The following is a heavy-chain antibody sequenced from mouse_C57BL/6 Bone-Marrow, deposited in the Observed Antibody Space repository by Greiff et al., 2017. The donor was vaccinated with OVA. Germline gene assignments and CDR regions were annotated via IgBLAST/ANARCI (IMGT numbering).Heavy chain of an antibody. CDR2: ISDGGSYT. J-gene: IGHJ2*01. CDR1: GFTFSSYA. Sequence: DVQLVESGGGLVKPGGSLKLSCAASGFTFSSYAMSWVRQTPEKRLEWVATISDGGSYTYYPDNVKGRFTISRDNAKNNLYLQMSHLKSEDTAMYYCARDGAFGYWGQGTTLTVSS. V-gene: IGHV5-4*01. CDR3: ARDGAFGY.